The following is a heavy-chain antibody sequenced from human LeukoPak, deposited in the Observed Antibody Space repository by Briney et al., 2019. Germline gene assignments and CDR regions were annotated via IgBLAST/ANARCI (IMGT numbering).Heavy chain of an antibody. V-gene: IGHV1-69*04. CDR3: ARDSEMATHFDY. J-gene: IGHJ4*02. Sequence: SVKVFCKASGGTFSSYTISWVRQAPGQGLEWMGRIIPILGIANYAQKFQGRVTITADKSTSTAYMELSSLRSEDTAVYYCARDSEMATHFDYWGQGTLVTVSS. CDR2: IIPILGIA. CDR1: GGTFSSYT. D-gene: IGHD5-24*01.